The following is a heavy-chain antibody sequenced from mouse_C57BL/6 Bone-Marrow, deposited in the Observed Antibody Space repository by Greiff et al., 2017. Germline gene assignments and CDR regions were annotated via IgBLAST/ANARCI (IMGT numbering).Heavy chain of an antibody. V-gene: IGHV1-69*01. J-gene: IGHJ4*01. CDR1: GYTFTSYW. CDR3: ARSYDSNDVGVYYYAMDY. Sequence: QVQLQQPGAELVMPGASVKLSCKASGYTFTSYWMHWVKQRPGQGLEWIGEIDPSDSYTNYNQKFKGKSTLTVDKSSSTAYMQLSSLTSEDSAFSYCARSYDSNDVGVYYYAMDYWGQGTSVTVSS. D-gene: IGHD2-5*01. CDR2: IDPSDSYT.